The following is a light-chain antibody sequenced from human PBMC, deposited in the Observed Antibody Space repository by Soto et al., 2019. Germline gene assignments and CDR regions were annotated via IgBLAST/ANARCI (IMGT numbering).Light chain of an antibody. Sequence: QSVLTQPPSASAAPGQKVTISCSGSSSNIGNNYVSWYQQLPGTAPKLLIYDNNKRPSGIPDRFSGSKSGTSATLGITGLQSGDEADYYCATWDSSLSAVVFGGGTKVTVL. CDR2: DNN. CDR3: ATWDSSLSAVV. CDR1: SSNIGNNY. V-gene: IGLV1-51*01. J-gene: IGLJ2*01.